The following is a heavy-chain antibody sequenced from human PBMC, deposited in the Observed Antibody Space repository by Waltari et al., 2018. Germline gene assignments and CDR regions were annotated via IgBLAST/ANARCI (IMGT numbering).Heavy chain of an antibody. CDR3: ARVSRITIFGVGFDP. CDR2: IYTSGST. D-gene: IGHD3-3*01. Sequence: QVQLQESGPGLVKPSQTLSLTCTVSGGSISSGSYYWSWIRQPAGKGLEWIGRIYTSGSTNYHPSLKSRVTISVDTSKNQFSLKLSSVTAADTAVYYCARVSRITIFGVGFDPWGQGTLVTVSS. CDR1: GGSISSGSYY. V-gene: IGHV4-61*02. J-gene: IGHJ5*02.